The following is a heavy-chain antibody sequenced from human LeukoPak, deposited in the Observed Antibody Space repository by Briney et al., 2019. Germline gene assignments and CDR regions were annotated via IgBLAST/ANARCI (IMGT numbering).Heavy chain of an antibody. CDR3: ASGFGFDCSSTSCFYFDY. CDR2: IKQDGSEK. V-gene: IGHV3-7*01. J-gene: IGHJ4*02. Sequence: PGGSLRPSCAASGFTFSSYWMSWVRQAPGKGLEWVANIKQDGSEKYYVDSVKGRFTISRDNAKNSLYLQMNSLRAEDTAVYYCASGFGFDCSSTSCFYFDYWGQGTLVTVSS. D-gene: IGHD2-2*01. CDR1: GFTFSSYW.